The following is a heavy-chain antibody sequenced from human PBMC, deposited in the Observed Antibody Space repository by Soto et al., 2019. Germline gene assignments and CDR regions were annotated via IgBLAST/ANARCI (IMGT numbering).Heavy chain of an antibody. Sequence: VGSLRLSCSTSGFSFGSFTMHWVRQAPGRGLQWLALVSYDGRLTNYTNSVKGRFTISRDNSENTLYLQMDSLAPEDTGLYHCARGHLYYDSWSGFLSCFDPCGQRTRVTVSS. CDR1: GFSFGSFT. CDR2: VSYDGRLT. J-gene: IGHJ5*02. CDR3: ARGHLYYDSWSGFLSCFDP. D-gene: IGHD3-3*01. V-gene: IGHV3-30*04.